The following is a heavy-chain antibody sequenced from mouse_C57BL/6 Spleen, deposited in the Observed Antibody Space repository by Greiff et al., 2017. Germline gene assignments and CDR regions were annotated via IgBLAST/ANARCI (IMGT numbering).Heavy chain of an antibody. D-gene: IGHD1-1*01. V-gene: IGHV5-9*01. CDR1: GFTFSSYT. CDR2: ISGGGGNT. J-gene: IGHJ2*01. Sequence: EVYLVESGGGLVKPGGSLKLSCAASGFTFSSYTMSWVRQTPEKRLEWVATISGGGGNTYYPDSVKGRFTISRDNAKNTLYLQMSSLRSEDTALYYCAREFITTVVAPFDYWGQGTTLTVSS. CDR3: AREFITTVVAPFDY.